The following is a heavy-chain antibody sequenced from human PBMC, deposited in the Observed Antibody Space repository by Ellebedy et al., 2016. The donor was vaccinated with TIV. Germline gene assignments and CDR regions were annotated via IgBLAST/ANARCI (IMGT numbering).Heavy chain of an antibody. CDR3: AREGITGSGCGY. CDR1: GGTFSSYV. D-gene: IGHD6-19*01. CDR2: IIPIFGTA. Sequence: AASVKVSCKASGGTFSSYVISWVRQAPGKGLEWMGGIIPIFGTANYAQKFQGRVTITADESTSTAYMELSSLRSEDTAVYYCAREGITGSGCGYWGQGTLVTVSS. V-gene: IGHV1-69*13. J-gene: IGHJ4*02.